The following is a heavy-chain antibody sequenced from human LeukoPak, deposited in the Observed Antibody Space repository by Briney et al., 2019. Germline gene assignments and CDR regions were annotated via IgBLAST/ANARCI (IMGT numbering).Heavy chain of an antibody. J-gene: IGHJ3*02. V-gene: IGHV3-23*01. CDR2: VSGTVDRT. Sequence: GGSLRLSCAASGFSFSSYAINWVRQAPGKGLEWVSGVSGTVDRTYYADSVKGRFTISRDNSKNTMYLQMNSLRAEDTAVYYCAKARLVTMVVVRDAFDIWGQGTMVTVSS. CDR3: AKARLVTMVVVRDAFDI. D-gene: IGHD3-22*01. CDR1: GFSFSSYA.